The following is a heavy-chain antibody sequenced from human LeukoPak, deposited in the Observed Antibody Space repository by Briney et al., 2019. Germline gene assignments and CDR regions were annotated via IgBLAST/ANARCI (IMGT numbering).Heavy chain of an antibody. CDR3: ASTSGYDFWDMGY. Sequence: GGSLRLSCAASGFTISSNYMSWVRQAPGKGLEWVSTIFSGGSTYYADSVEGRFTISRDNSKNTLYLQMSSLRAEDTAVYYCASTSGYDFWDMGYWGQGTLVTVSS. CDR1: GFTISSNY. CDR2: IFSGGST. V-gene: IGHV3-53*05. J-gene: IGHJ4*02. D-gene: IGHD5-12*01.